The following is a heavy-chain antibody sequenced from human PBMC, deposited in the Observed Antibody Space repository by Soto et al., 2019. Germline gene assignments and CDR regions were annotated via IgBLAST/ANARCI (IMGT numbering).Heavy chain of an antibody. CDR1: GGSISSSSYY. CDR3: ARTYYDYVWGSYRFDP. J-gene: IGHJ5*02. Sequence: LSLTCTVSGGSISSSSYYWGWIRQPPGKGLEWIGSIYYSGSTYYNPSLKSRVTISVDTSKNQFSLKLSSVTAADTAVYYCARTYYDYVWGSYRFDPWGQGTLVTVSS. V-gene: IGHV4-39*01. CDR2: IYYSGST. D-gene: IGHD3-16*01.